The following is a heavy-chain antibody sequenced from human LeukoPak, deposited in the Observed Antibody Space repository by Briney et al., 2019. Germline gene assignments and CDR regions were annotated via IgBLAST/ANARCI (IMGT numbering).Heavy chain of an antibody. D-gene: IGHD2-15*01. CDR3: AKGCSSGSTCYIIDY. V-gene: IGHV3-30*18. CDR2: ISNDGSNK. Sequence: GGSLRLSCAASGFTFSSYSMNWVRQAPGKGLEWVAVISNDGSNKNYADSVKGRFTISRDNSKNTLYLQMSSLRAEDTALYYCAKGCSSGSTCYIIDYWGQGTLVTVSS. J-gene: IGHJ4*02. CDR1: GFTFSSYS.